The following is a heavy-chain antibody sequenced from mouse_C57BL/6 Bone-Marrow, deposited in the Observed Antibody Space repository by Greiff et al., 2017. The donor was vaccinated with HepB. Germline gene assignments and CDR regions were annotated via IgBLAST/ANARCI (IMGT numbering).Heavy chain of an antibody. CDR3: SRQTLYGSSFYWYFDV. D-gene: IGHD1-1*01. J-gene: IGHJ1*03. V-gene: IGHV5-6*02. Sequence: EVKVEESGGDLVKPGGSLKLSCAASGFTFSSYGMSWVRQTPDKRLEWVATISSGGSYTYYPDSVKGRFTISRDNAKNTLYLQMSSLNSEDAAMYYCSRQTLYGSSFYWYFDVWGTGTTVTVSS. CDR2: ISSGGSYT. CDR1: GFTFSSYG.